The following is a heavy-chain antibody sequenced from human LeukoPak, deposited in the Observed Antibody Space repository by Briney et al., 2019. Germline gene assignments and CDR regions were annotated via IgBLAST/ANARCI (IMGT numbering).Heavy chain of an antibody. CDR1: GGTFSSYA. J-gene: IGHJ3*02. D-gene: IGHD3-3*01. CDR2: IIPIFGTA. Sequence: ASVKVSCKASGGTFSSYAISWVRQAPGQGLEWMGGIIPIFGTANYAQKFQGRVTITADESTSTAYMELSSLRPEDTAVYYCASEHLRFLEWLCAFDIWGQGTMVTVSS. V-gene: IGHV1-69*13. CDR3: ASEHLRFLEWLCAFDI.